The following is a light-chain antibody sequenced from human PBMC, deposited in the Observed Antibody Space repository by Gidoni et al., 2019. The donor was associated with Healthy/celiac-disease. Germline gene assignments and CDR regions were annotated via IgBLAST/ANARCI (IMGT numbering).Light chain of an antibody. CDR3: QSYDSSLSGPYVV. V-gene: IGLV1-40*01. J-gene: IGLJ2*01. CDR1: SSNIGARYD. Sequence: QSVLTQPPSVSGAPGPRVTISCTGSSSNIGARYDVHWYQQLPGTAPKLLIYGNRNRPSGVPDRFSGSKSGTSASLAITGLQAEDEADYYCQSYDSSLSGPYVVFGGGTKLTVL. CDR2: GNR.